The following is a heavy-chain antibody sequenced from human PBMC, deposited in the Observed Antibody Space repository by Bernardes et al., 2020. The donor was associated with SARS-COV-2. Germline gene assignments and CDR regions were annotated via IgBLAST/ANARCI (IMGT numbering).Heavy chain of an antibody. CDR1: GFTFSRSA. D-gene: IGHD1-7*01. CDR3: TRGLELELITWFDY. CDR2: ISNDGSIK. V-gene: IGHV3-30-3*01. J-gene: IGHJ4*02. Sequence: GGSLRLSCTASGFTFSRSAMHWVRPAPGKGPEWVAVISNDGSIKYYTDSVKGRFTISRDNSKNTLYLLMNSLRTDDTAVYYCTRGLELELITWFDYWGQGTLVTVSS.